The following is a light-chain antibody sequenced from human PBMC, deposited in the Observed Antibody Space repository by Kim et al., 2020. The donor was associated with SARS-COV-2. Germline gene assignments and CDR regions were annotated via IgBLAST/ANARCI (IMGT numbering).Light chain of an antibody. CDR1: NIRDNS. CDR3: QAWDCSSGFPWV. Sequence: SYELTQPPSVSAAPGKTARISCEGNNIRDNSVHWYRQKPGQAPVLVIYYHSDRPSGVPERLSGSQSGNTATLTISRVEAGVEADSYCQAWDCSSGFPWVF. J-gene: IGLJ3*02. V-gene: IGLV3-21*04. CDR2: YHS.